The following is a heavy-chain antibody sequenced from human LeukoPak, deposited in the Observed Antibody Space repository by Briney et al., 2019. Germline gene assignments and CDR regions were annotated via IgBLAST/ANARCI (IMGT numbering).Heavy chain of an antibody. Sequence: PGGSLRLPCAASGFTFSNYEMNWVRQAPGKGLEWVSYISRTGTPMYYADSVKGRFTISRDNAKNSLYLQMNSLRAEDTAVYYSAQWPILGWGQGTLVTVSS. CDR2: ISRTGTPM. CDR1: GFTFSNYE. CDR3: AQWPILG. V-gene: IGHV3-48*03. D-gene: IGHD2-15*01. J-gene: IGHJ4*02.